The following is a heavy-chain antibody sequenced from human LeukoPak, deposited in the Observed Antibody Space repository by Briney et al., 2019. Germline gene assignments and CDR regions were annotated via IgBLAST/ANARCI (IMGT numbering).Heavy chain of an antibody. V-gene: IGHV4-59*01. CDR2: IYYSGST. CDR3: ARGGGEPAYCGGDCYSADY. Sequence: PSETLSLTCTVSGGSISSYYWSWIRQPPGKGLEWIRYIYYSGSTNYNPSLKSRVTISVDTSKNQFSLKLSSVTAADTAVYYCARGGGEPAYCGGDCYSADYWGQGTLVTVSS. D-gene: IGHD2-21*02. J-gene: IGHJ4*02. CDR1: GGSISSYY.